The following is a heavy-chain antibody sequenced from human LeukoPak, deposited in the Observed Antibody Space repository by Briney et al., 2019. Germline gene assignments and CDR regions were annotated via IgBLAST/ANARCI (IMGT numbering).Heavy chain of an antibody. Sequence: GGSLRLSCAASGFTFSSYGMSWVRQAPGKGLEWVSAISGSGGSTYYADSVKGRFTISRDNSKNTLYLQMNSLRAEDTAVYYCAKAASSWYLNYYYYMDVWGKGTTVTISS. D-gene: IGHD6-13*01. CDR3: AKAASSWYLNYYYYMDV. J-gene: IGHJ6*03. CDR2: ISGSGGST. V-gene: IGHV3-23*01. CDR1: GFTFSSYG.